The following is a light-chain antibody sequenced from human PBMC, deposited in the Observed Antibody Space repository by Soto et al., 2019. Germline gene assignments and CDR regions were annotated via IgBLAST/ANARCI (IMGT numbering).Light chain of an antibody. CDR2: EGT. J-gene: IGLJ1*01. V-gene: IGLV2-23*01. Sequence: QSALTQPASVSGSPAQSIAISCTGSSNDIGTYNLVSWYQQHPGKAPKLLIYEGTKRPSGVSHRFSASTSGNTASLTISGLQAEDGADYYCCSYAGSSTYVFGTGTKLTVL. CDR1: SNDIGTYNL. CDR3: CSYAGSSTYV.